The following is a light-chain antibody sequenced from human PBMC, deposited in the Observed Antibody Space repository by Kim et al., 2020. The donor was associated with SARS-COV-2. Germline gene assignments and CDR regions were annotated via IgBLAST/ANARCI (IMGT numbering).Light chain of an antibody. CDR3: QQCKGAPWT. J-gene: IGKJ1*01. CDR1: QGISNY. V-gene: IGKV1-27*01. Sequence: ASVGDRVTITCRASQGISNYLAWYQQKPGKVPQLLIYAASALRSGVPSRFSGSGSGTDFTLTITSLQPEDVAVYYCQQCKGAPWTFGHGTKVEIK. CDR2: AAS.